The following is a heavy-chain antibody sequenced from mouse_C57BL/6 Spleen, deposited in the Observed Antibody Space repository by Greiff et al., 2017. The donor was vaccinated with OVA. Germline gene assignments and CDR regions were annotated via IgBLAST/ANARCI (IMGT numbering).Heavy chain of an antibody. CDR2: IVPSDSYT. CDR3: AKRLPIYDGSSWGAMDY. V-gene: IGHV1-50*01. J-gene: IGHJ4*01. CDR1: GYTFTSYW. Sequence: QVQLHQPGAELVKPGASVKLSCKASGYTFTSYWMKWVKQRPGQGLEWIGEIVPSDSYTNYNQKFKGKATFTVDTSSNPAYMQLSSLTSEDSAVYDCAKRLPIYDGSSWGAMDYWGQGTSVTVSA. D-gene: IGHD1-1*01.